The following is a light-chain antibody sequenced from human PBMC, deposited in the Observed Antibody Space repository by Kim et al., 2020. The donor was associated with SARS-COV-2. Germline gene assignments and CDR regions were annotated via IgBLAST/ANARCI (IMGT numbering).Light chain of an antibody. CDR1: RGASNYV. V-gene: IGLV4-60*03. Sequence: SSIHVPWPLGRGASNYVIAWPQPQPGKAPRFLMKVEGSGSYNKGGGVPDRFSGSRSGADRYLIISNLHSEDEADYYCETWDSNIQVFGGGTQLTVL. J-gene: IGLJ3*02. CDR3: ETWDSNIQV. CDR2: VEGSGSY.